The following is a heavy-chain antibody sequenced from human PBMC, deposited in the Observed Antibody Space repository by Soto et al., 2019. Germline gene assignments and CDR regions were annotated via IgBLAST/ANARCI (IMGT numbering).Heavy chain of an antibody. Sequence: EVQLLESGGGLVRPGGSLRLSCAVSEFTFSTYAMSWVRQAPGKGLEWVSSISGSGGSTYYADSVKGRFTISRDNSRNTLFRQRNSLRADDTAVYYCAKRGDNTSWYGFDPWAREPWSPSPQ. CDR2: ISGSGGST. V-gene: IGHV3-23*01. CDR1: EFTFSTYA. J-gene: IGHJ5*02. D-gene: IGHD6-13*01. CDR3: AKRGDNTSWYGFDP.